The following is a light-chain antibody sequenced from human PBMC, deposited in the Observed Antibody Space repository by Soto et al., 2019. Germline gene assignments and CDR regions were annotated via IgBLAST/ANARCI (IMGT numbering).Light chain of an antibody. V-gene: IGLV2-14*03. CDR3: SSYTASITYV. J-gene: IGLJ1*01. Sequence: QSVLTQPASVSGSPGQSITISCSGTSSDVGGYNYVSWYQQHPGKAPKLVIYDVSDRPSGISNRFSGSKSGNTASLTISGLQAEDEADYYCSSYTASITYVFGTGT. CDR1: SSDVGGYNY. CDR2: DVS.